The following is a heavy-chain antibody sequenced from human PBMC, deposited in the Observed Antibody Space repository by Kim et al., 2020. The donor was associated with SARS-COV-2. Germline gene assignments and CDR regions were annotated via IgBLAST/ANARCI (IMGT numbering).Heavy chain of an antibody. V-gene: IGHV3-23*01. Sequence: GGSLRLSCAASGFTFSSYAMSWVRQAPGKGLEWVSAISGSGGSTYYADSVKGRFTISRDNSKNKLYLQMNSLRAEDTAVYYCAKDGRITIFGVVITQTYYFDYWGQGTLVTVSS. D-gene: IGHD3-3*01. CDR2: ISGSGGST. CDR3: AKDGRITIFGVVITQTYYFDY. J-gene: IGHJ4*02. CDR1: GFTFSSYA.